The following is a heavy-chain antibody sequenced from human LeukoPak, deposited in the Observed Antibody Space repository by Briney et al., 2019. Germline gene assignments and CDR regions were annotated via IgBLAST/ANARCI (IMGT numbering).Heavy chain of an antibody. Sequence: GRSLRLSCAASGFTFSNDALHWVRQAPGKGLGRGAVISYDDTNKYYVDSVKGRFTISRDNSKNTLYLQMNSLRAEDTAVYYCARGLRQWLRRHDFDIWGQGTMVTVSS. D-gene: IGHD6-19*01. J-gene: IGHJ3*02. CDR3: ARGLRQWLRRHDFDI. V-gene: IGHV3-30*04. CDR2: ISYDDTNK. CDR1: GFTFSNDA.